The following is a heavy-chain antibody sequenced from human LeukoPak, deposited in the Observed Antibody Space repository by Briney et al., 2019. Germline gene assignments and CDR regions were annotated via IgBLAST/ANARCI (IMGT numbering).Heavy chain of an antibody. J-gene: IGHJ4*02. CDR1: GFTFSSYG. D-gene: IGHD2-2*01. CDR3: AKEGGYCSSTSCYFYYFDY. CDR2: ISYDGSNE. V-gene: IGHV3-30*18. Sequence: GGSLRLSWAASGFTFSSYGMHWVRQAPGKGLEWVAVISYDGSNEYYADSVKGRFTISRDNSKNTLYLQMNSLRAEDTAVYYCAKEGGYCSSTSCYFYYFDYWGQGTLVTVSS.